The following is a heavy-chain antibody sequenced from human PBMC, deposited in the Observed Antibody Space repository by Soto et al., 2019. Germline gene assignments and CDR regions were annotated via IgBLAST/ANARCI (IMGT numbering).Heavy chain of an antibody. D-gene: IGHD3-9*01. J-gene: IGHJ4*02. CDR3: EKDDLDILTGYRPLDY. CDR1: GFTFSSYG. Sequence: QVQLVESGGGVVQPGRSLRLSCAASGFTFSSYGMHWVRQAPGKGLEWVAVISYDGSNKYYADSVKGRFTISRDNSKHTLYLRMNSLRAEDTAVYYCEKDDLDILTGYRPLDYWGQGTLVTVSS. V-gene: IGHV3-30*18. CDR2: ISYDGSNK.